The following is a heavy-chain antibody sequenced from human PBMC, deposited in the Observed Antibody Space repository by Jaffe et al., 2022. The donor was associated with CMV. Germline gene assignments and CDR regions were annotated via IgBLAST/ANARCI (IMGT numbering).Heavy chain of an antibody. CDR2: INPSGGST. CDR3: ARDKAIAAAGRRMYYYYYMDV. J-gene: IGHJ6*03. CDR1: GYTFTSYY. Sequence: QVQLVQSGAEVKKPGASVKVSCKASGYTFTSYYMHWVRQAPGQGLEWMGIINPSGGSTSYAQKFQGRVTMTRDTSTSTVYMELSSLRSEDTAVYYCARDKAIAAAGRRMYYYYYMDVWGKGTTVTVSS. V-gene: IGHV1-46*01. D-gene: IGHD6-13*01.